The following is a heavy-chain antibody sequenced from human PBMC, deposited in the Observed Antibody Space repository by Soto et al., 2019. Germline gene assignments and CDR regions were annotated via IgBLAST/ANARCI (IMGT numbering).Heavy chain of an antibody. Sequence: QVQLQESGPGLVKPSQTLSLTCTVSGGSISSGGYYWSWVRQHPGKGLEWIGYIYYSGSTYYIPSLYSRVTISVGKSKKYFYLKLSSVTAAGTAVYYCARDSSGYYVGYLDYWGKGTLGTVSS. CDR3: ARDSSGYYVGYLDY. D-gene: IGHD3-22*01. V-gene: IGHV4-31*03. CDR2: IYYSGST. CDR1: GGSISSGGYY. J-gene: IGHJ4*02.